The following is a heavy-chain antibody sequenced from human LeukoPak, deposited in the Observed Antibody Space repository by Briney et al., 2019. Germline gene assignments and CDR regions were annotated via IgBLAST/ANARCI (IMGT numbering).Heavy chain of an antibody. CDR3: SRESGAFSPFGY. D-gene: IGHD1-26*01. CDR1: GGPNSRTNW. Sequence: PSETQSLTCGLSGGPNSRTNWWSWARQPPGQGLEWSGEMSLSGLTNYNPSLKSRVTMSLDKSKNHLSLSLTSVTAADTAVYYCSRESGAFSPFGYWGQGTLVTVSS. J-gene: IGHJ4*02. V-gene: IGHV4-4*02. CDR2: MSLSGLT.